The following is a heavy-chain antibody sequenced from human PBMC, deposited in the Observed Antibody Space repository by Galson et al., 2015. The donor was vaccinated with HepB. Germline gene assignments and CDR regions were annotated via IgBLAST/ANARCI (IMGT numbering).Heavy chain of an antibody. CDR1: GFIFSSYG. D-gene: IGHD6-13*01. J-gene: IGHJ4*02. V-gene: IGHV3-30*18. CDR3: AKGLAAGTRGPFDY. Sequence: SLRLSCAASGFIFSSYGMHWVRQAPGKGLEWVAIISYDGSNTYHVDSVKGRFTVSRDSSKSTLYLQMNSLRAEDTAMYFCAKGLAAGTRGPFDYWGQGTPVTVSS. CDR2: ISYDGSNT.